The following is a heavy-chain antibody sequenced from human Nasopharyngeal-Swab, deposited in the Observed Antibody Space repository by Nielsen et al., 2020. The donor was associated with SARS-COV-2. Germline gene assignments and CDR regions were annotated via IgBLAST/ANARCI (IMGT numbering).Heavy chain of an antibody. CDR2: INPSGGDT. CDR3: ANRRLEGIDV. CDR1: GYTFTTYN. V-gene: IGHV1-46*01. J-gene: IGHJ6*01. D-gene: IGHD1-1*01. Sequence: ASVKVSCKAFGYTFTTYNVHWVRQAPGQGLEWMGRINPSGGDTGYAQKFQGRVTMTRDTSTSTVYMEVSSLRSEDTAVYYCANRRLEGIDVWGQGTTVTVSS.